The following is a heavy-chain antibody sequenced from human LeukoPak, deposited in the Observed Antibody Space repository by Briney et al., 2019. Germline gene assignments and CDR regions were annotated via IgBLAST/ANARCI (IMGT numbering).Heavy chain of an antibody. CDR2: ISGSGGST. CDR1: GFTFSSYS. D-gene: IGHD4/OR15-4a*01. V-gene: IGHV3-23*01. CDR3: ARAEVLSFFDY. J-gene: IGHJ4*02. Sequence: PGGSLRLSCAASGFTFSSYSMNWVRQAPGKGLEWVSAISGSGGSTYYADSVKGRFTISRDNFKNTLYLQMNSLRAEDTAVYYCARAEVLSFFDYWGQGTLVTVSS.